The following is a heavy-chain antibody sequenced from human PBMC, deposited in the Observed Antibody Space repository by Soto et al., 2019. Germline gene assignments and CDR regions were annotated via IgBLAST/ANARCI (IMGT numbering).Heavy chain of an antibody. J-gene: IGHJ5*02. CDR1: GLSITDSEMG. D-gene: IGHD6-19*01. CDR2: IDASGEK. CDR3: ARRHLAVAVSPWFDP. Sequence: QVTLKESGPVLVKPTETLTLRCTVSGLSITDSEMGVSWIRQPPGQPLEWLAHIDASGEKSYRTFLKSRLAISMDTSKSQIVLTMPNMAPADTATYYCARRHLAVAVSPWFDPWGQGIPVTVSS. V-gene: IGHV2-26*01.